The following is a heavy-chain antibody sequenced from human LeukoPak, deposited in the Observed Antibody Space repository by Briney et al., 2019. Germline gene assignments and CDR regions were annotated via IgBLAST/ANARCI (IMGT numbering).Heavy chain of an antibody. CDR2: IDHSGST. V-gene: IGHV4-34*01. D-gene: IGHD2-15*01. CDR3: ARGDIVVMVAATDDAFDI. CDR1: GGSFSGYS. Sequence: SETLSLTCAVYGGSFSGYSWSWIRQPPGKGLEWIGEIDHSGSTNYNPSLKSRVTISVDTSKNQFSLKLSSVTAADTAVYYCARGDIVVMVAATDDAFDIWGQGTMVTVSS. J-gene: IGHJ3*02.